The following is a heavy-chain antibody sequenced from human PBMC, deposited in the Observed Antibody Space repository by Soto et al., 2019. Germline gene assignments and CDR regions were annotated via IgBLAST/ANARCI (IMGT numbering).Heavy chain of an antibody. CDR2: MNPNSGNT. CDR1: GYTFNNYD. Sequence: ASVKVSCKASGYTFNNYDIHWVRQAPGHGLEWMGWMNPNSGNTGYAQNFRGRVTMTQNTAIGTAYMELSSLRSDDTATYYCTRAYGAETFDFWGQGTRVTVSS. J-gene: IGHJ5*01. D-gene: IGHD3-10*01. CDR3: TRAYGAETFDF. V-gene: IGHV1-8*02.